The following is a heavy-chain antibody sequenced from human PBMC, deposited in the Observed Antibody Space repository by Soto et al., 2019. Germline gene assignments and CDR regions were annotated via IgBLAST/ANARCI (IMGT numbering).Heavy chain of an antibody. J-gene: IGHJ6*02. Sequence: GWYLRLSCAASVFTFSDYYMSWIRHAPGKGLEWVSYISSSGSTIYYADSVKGRFTISRDNAKNSLYLQMNSLRAEDTAVYYPARGPYTVNALSYYYYGMDVWGQGPTVTVSS. D-gene: IGHD4-4*01. CDR1: VFTFSDYY. V-gene: IGHV3-11*01. CDR3: ARGPYTVNALSYYYYGMDV. CDR2: ISSSGSTI.